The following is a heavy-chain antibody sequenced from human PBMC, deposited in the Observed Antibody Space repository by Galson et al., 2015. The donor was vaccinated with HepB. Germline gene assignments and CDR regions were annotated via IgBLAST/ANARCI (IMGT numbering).Heavy chain of an antibody. CDR1: GYTFTSYS. J-gene: IGHJ4*02. V-gene: IGHV1-3*01. D-gene: IGHD2-8*02. CDR3: ARAGRDTAGFFFYFDF. CDR2: INPANGRT. Sequence: SVKVSCKASGYTFTSYSLHWLRQAPGQRPEWMGWINPANGRTRHSLTFQGRLSISRDTSASTVYLELSSLRSEDTALYYCARAGRDTAGFFFYFDFWGQGTLVTVSS.